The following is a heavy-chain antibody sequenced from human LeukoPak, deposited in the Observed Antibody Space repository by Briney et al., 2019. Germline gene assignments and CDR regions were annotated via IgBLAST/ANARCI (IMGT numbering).Heavy chain of an antibody. CDR1: GYTFTSYD. CDR3: ARINGVTGYSSGWYGEWFDP. CDR2: MNPNSGNT. J-gene: IGHJ5*02. V-gene: IGHV1-8*03. Sequence: ASVKVSCKASGYTFTSYDINWVRQATGQGLEWMGWMNPNSGNTGYAQKFHGRVTITRNTSISTAYMGLSSLRSEDMAVYYCARINGVTGYSSGWYGEWFDPWGQGTLVTVSS. D-gene: IGHD6-19*01.